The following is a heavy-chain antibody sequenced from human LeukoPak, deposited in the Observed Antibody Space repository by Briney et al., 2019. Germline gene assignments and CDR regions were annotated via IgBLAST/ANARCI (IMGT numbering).Heavy chain of an antibody. CDR2: GSYSGST. CDR3: ARAYGSYSFDY. J-gene: IGHJ4*02. D-gene: IGHD1-26*01. Sequence: PSETLSLTCTVSGGSISSYYWNWIRQPPGKGLEWIGYGSYSGSTDYNPSLKSRVTISVDTSKYQFSLKLSSVTAADTAVYYCARAYGSYSFDYWGQGTLVTVSS. V-gene: IGHV4-59*01. CDR1: GGSISSYY.